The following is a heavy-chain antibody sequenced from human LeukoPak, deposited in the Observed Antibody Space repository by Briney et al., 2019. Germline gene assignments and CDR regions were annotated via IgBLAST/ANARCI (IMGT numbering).Heavy chain of an antibody. CDR1: GYTFTSYG. D-gene: IGHD1-7*01. J-gene: IGHJ4*02. CDR3: ARVDWNYVKGPHKFDY. Sequence: ASVKVSCKASGYTFTSYGISWVRQAPGQGLEWMGWISAYNGSTNYAQKLRGRVTMTTDTSTSTAYMELRSLRSDDTAVYYCARVDWNYVKGPHKFDYWGQGTLVTVSS. CDR2: ISAYNGST. V-gene: IGHV1-18*01.